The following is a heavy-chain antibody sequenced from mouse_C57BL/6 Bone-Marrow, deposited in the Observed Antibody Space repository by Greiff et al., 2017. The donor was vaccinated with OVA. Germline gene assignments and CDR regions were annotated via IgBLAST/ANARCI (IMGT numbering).Heavy chain of an antibody. D-gene: IGHD2-3*01. CDR1: GFSLTSYG. CDR2: IWSGGST. Sequence: VKLMESGPGLVQPSQSLSITCTVSGFSLTSYGVHWVRQSPGKGLEWLGVIWSGGSTDYNAAFISRLSISKDNSKSQVFFKMNSLQADDTAIYYCARPPYDGYWYFDVWGTGTTVTVSS. CDR3: ARPPYDGYWYFDV. V-gene: IGHV2-2*01. J-gene: IGHJ1*03.